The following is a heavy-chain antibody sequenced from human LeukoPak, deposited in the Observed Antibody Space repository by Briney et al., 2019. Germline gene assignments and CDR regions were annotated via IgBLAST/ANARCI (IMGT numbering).Heavy chain of an antibody. V-gene: IGHV3-21*01. CDR3: AKDRHYSNSHYYYMDV. CDR1: GFTFSSYS. D-gene: IGHD4-11*01. CDR2: ISSSSSYI. Sequence: PGGSLRLSCAASGFTFSSYSMNWVRQAPGKGLEWVSSISSSSSYIYYADSVKGRFTISRDNAKNSLYLQMNSLRAEDTAVYYYAKDRHYSNSHYYYMDVWGKGTTVTVSS. J-gene: IGHJ6*03.